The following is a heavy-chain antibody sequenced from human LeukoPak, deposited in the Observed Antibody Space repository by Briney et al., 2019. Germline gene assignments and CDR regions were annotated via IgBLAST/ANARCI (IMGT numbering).Heavy chain of an antibody. D-gene: IGHD1-26*01. V-gene: IGHV3-23*01. J-gene: IGHJ4*02. CDR3: ARALNGEWELLHGPFDY. CDR1: GCTFSSYA. CDR2: IGGSGGDT. Sequence: PGGSLRLSCAASGCTFSSYAMSWVRQPPGKGLEWVSTIGGSGGDTYYADSVKGRFTISRDNSKNTLYLQMNSLRAEDTALYHCARALNGEWELLHGPFDYWGQGTLVTVSS.